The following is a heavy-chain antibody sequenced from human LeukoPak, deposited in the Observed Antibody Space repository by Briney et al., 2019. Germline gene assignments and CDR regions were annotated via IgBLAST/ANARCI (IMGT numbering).Heavy chain of an antibody. CDR1: GFTFSSYA. D-gene: IGHD6-19*01. J-gene: IGHJ4*02. CDR3: AKDSGDIGWYFDY. V-gene: IGHV3-23*01. Sequence: GGSLRLSCAASGFTFSSYAMSWVRQAPGKGLEWVSAITGGGHRIYYADSVKGRFTISRDTSKNTLYLQMNSLRVEDTALYYCAKDSGDIGWYFDYWGQGALVTVSS. CDR2: ITGGGHRI.